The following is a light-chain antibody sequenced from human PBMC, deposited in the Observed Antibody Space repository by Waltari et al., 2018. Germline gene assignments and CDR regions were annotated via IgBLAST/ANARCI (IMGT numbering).Light chain of an antibody. CDR2: GNT. Sequence: QSVLTPPPSVSGAPGQRVTIPCTGRSPNIGAGYAVHWYQPLPGTAPKLLIYGNTNRPSGVPDRFSGSKSGTSASLAITGLQAEDEADYYCQSYDNSPYVIFGGGTKLTVL. J-gene: IGLJ2*01. CDR1: SPNIGAGYA. V-gene: IGLV1-40*01. CDR3: QSYDNSPYVI.